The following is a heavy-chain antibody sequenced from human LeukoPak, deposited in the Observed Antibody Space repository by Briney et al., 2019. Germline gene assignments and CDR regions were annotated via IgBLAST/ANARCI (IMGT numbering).Heavy chain of an antibody. CDR3: ARAGYCSGGSCYSDY. CDR2: IYYSGST. V-gene: IGHV4-59*01. CDR1: GGSISSYY. J-gene: IGHJ4*02. D-gene: IGHD2-15*01. Sequence: SETLSLTCTVSGGSISSYYWSWLRQPPGKGLEWIGYIYYSGSTNYNPSLKSRVTISVDTSKNQFSLKLSSVTAADTAVYYCARAGYCSGGSCYSDYWGQGTLVTVSS.